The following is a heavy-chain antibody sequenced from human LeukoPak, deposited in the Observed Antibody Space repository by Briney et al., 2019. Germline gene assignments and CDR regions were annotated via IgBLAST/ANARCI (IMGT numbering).Heavy chain of an antibody. J-gene: IGHJ4*02. CDR3: ARRAAAGRCLDY. CDR2: ISGSGGST. Sequence: GGSLRLSCAASGFTFSSYTISWVRQAPGKGLEGVAAISGSGGSTNYADSLKGRFTISRNNSMNTLYLQLNSLRAEDTAVYYCARRAAAGRCLDYWGQGTLVTVSS. D-gene: IGHD6-13*01. CDR1: GFTFSSYT. V-gene: IGHV3-23*01.